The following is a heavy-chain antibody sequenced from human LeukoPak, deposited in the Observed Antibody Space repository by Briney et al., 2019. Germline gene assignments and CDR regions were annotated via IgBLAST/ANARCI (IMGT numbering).Heavy chain of an antibody. CDR1: GFTFSDFW. J-gene: IGHJ4*02. V-gene: IGHV3-74*01. CDR3: TRGGYSGSYYRFS. Sequence: GGSLRLSCAASGFTFSDFWMHWVRQAPGKGPEWLSRTSKDGSHTVYADSAKGRFTASRDNTKNTVYLEVTNLRPEDTVVYYCTRGGYSGSYYRFSWGQGTPVTVAS. CDR2: TSKDGSHT. D-gene: IGHD6-25*01.